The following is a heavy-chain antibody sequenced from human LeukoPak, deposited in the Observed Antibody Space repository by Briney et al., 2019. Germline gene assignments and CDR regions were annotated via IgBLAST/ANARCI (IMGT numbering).Heavy chain of an antibody. D-gene: IGHD2-2*01. V-gene: IGHV3-11*01. J-gene: IGHJ5*02. CDR2: ISSSGSTI. Sequence: GGSLRLSCAASGFTFSDYYMSWIRQAPGKGLEWVSYISSSGSTIYYADSVKGRFTISRDNAKNSLYLQMNSLRAEDTAVYYCASTSCYSCWFDPWGQGTLVTVSS. CDR1: GFTFSDYY. CDR3: ASTSCYSCWFDP.